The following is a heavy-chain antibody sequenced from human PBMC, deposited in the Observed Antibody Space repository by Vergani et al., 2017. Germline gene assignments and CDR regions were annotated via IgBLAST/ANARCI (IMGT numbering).Heavy chain of an antibody. Sequence: QVQLVQSGAEVKKPGASVKVSCKASGYTFTSYDINWVRQATGQGLEWMGWMNPNSGNTGYAQKFQGRVTITRNTSISTAYMELSSLRSEDTAVYYCARMQSGGSGSYYNPNYYYYYGMDVWGQGTTVTVSS. D-gene: IGHD3-10*01. V-gene: IGHV1-8*03. CDR1: GYTFTSYD. CDR3: ARMQSGGSGSYYNPNYYYYYGMDV. J-gene: IGHJ6*02. CDR2: MNPNSGNT.